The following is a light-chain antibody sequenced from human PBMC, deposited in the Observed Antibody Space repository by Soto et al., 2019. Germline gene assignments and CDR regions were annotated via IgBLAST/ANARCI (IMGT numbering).Light chain of an antibody. Sequence: VLTQSPATLSLSPGERATLSYRASQNVRTYLAWYQQKPGQAPRLLIYDAFKRATGIPARFSGSGSGTDFTLTISSLEPEDFAVYYCQQRSNWPLTFGGGTDVEIK. CDR3: QQRSNWPLT. CDR2: DAF. V-gene: IGKV3-11*01. CDR1: QNVRTY. J-gene: IGKJ4*01.